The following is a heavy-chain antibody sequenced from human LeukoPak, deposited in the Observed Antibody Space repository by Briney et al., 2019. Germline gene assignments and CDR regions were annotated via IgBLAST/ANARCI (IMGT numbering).Heavy chain of an antibody. CDR2: IYYSGTT. D-gene: IGHD2-2*01. J-gene: IGHJ5*02. CDR3: ARESPNIVVVPAAKYGIYNWFDP. CDR1: SGSISSYY. V-gene: IGHV4-59*12. Sequence: SETLSLTCTVSSGSISSYYWSWIRQPPGKGLEWIGYIYYSGTTNYNPSLKSRVTMSVDTSKNQFSLKLSSVTAADTAVYYCARESPNIVVVPAAKYGIYNWFDPWGQGTLVTVSS.